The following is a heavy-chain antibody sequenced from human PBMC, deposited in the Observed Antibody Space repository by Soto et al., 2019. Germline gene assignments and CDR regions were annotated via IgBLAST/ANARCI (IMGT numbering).Heavy chain of an antibody. J-gene: IGHJ4*02. Sequence: PGGSLRLSCAASGLTFSGHWMTWVRQTPGEGLQWVAAIKPDGSETFYVDSVKGRFTISRDNARNSLFLQMDSLRAEDTAVYYCTSRPSGMTYHAVFDFWGKGPLVTVSS. CDR1: GLTFSGHW. CDR2: IKPDGSET. V-gene: IGHV3-7*03. D-gene: IGHD2-21*02. CDR3: TSRPSGMTYHAVFDF.